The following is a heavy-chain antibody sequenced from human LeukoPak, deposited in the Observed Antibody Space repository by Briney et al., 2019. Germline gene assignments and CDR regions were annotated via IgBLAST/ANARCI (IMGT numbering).Heavy chain of an antibody. V-gene: IGHV1-58*01. CDR2: IVVGSGNT. CDR1: GFTFTSSA. J-gene: IGHJ4*02. D-gene: IGHD1-7*01. CDR3: AADPGTTQYTLY. Sequence: ASVKASCKASGFTFTSSAVQWVRQARGQRLEWIGWIVVGSGNTSYAQKFQERVTITRDMSTSTAYMELSSLRSEDTAVYYCAADPGTTQYTLYWGQGTLVTVSS.